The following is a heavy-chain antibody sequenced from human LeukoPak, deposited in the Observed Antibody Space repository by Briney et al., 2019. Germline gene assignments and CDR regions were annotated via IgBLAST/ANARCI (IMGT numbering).Heavy chain of an antibody. D-gene: IGHD3-22*01. V-gene: IGHV3-20*04. CDR2: INWNGGST. CDR3: ASGNYYDGSGFYY. J-gene: IGHJ4*02. Sequence: GGSLRLSCAASGFTFDDYGMSWVRQAPGKGLEWVSGINWNGGSTDSADSVKGRFTISRDNAKNSLYLQMNSLRAEDTALYYCASGNYYDGSGFYYWGQGTLVTVSS. CDR1: GFTFDDYG.